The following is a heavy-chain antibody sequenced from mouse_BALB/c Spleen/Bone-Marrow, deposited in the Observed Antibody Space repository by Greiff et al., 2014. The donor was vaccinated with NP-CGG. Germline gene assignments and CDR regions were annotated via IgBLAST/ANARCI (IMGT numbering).Heavy chain of an antibody. V-gene: IGHV1-18*01. Sequence: VQLQQSGPELVKPGASVKIPCKASGYTFTDYNMDWVKQSHGKSLEWIGDINPNNGGTIYNQKFKGKATLTVDKSSSTAYMELRSLTSEDTAVYHCARPDARYWYFDVWGAGTTVTVSS. J-gene: IGHJ1*01. CDR3: ARPDARYWYFDV. CDR2: INPNNGGT. CDR1: GYTFTDYN.